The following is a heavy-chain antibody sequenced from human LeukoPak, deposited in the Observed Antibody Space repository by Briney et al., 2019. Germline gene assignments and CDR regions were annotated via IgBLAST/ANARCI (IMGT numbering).Heavy chain of an antibody. Sequence: ASVKVSCKASGDTFSDYYAHWVRQAPGQGLEWMGWISAYNSNTKYAQKKLQGRVTMTTDTSTSTAYMELRSLRSDDTAVYYCARDLRRDSSGRNSQAVLDYWGQGTLVTVSS. J-gene: IGHJ4*02. D-gene: IGHD6-19*01. CDR1: GDTFSDYY. CDR3: ARDLRRDSSGRNSQAVLDY. CDR2: ISAYNSNT. V-gene: IGHV1-18*04.